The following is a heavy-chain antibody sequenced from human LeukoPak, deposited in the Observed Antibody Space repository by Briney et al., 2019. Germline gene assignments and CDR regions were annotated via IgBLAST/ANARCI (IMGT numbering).Heavy chain of an antibody. J-gene: IGHJ4*02. CDR3: TRELHSSGYYYFDF. D-gene: IGHD6-19*01. V-gene: IGHV1-46*01. CDR2: INPSGGST. CDR1: GYTFTSYD. Sequence: ASVKVSCKASGYTFTSYDINWVRQAPGQGLEWMGVINPSGGSTSYAQKFQGRVTMTRDTSTSSVYMELSSLRFEDTAVYYCTRELHSSGYYYFDFWGQGTLVTVSS.